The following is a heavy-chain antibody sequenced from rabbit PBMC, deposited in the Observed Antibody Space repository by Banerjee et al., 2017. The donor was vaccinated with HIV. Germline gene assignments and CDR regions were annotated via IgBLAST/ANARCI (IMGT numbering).Heavy chain of an antibody. CDR3: ARDLAGVIGWNFNL. CDR1: GSDISSNA. J-gene: IGHJ4*01. CDR2: IYAGSGST. Sequence: QEQLEESGGDLVKPGGSLTLSCKASGSDISSNAMCWVRQAPGKGLEWIGCIYAGSGSTYYASWAKGRFTISKTSSTTVTLQMTSLTAADTATYFCARDLAGVIGWNFNLWGPGTLVTVS. D-gene: IGHD4-1*01. V-gene: IGHV1S45*01.